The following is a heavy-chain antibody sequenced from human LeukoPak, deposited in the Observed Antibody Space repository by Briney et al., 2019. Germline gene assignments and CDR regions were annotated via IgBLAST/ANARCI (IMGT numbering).Heavy chain of an antibody. CDR2: INQDGREK. CDR3: SGDNRGKNY. V-gene: IGHV3-7*04. CDR1: GFTFSSYV. D-gene: IGHD3-10*01. J-gene: IGHJ4*02. Sequence: GGSLRLSCAASGFTFSSYVMSWVRPAPRKRLEWVANINQDGREKYYVDSVKGRYTISRDNPKKSLFLQMNSLGAEDKAVYYCSGDNRGKNYWGQGNGVTVS.